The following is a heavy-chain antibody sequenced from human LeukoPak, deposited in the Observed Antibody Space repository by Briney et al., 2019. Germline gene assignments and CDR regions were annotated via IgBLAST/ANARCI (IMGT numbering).Heavy chain of an antibody. CDR2: IYYSGST. CDR1: GGSISNYY. V-gene: IGHV4-59*01. Sequence: PSETLSLTCTVSGGSISNYYWSWIRQPPGKGLQWIGYIYYSGSTNYNPSLKSRVTISVDTPKNQFSLRLSSVTAADTAVYYCARSATGLPYYFDYWGQGTLVTVSS. CDR3: ARSATGLPYYFDY. D-gene: IGHD1-1*01. J-gene: IGHJ4*02.